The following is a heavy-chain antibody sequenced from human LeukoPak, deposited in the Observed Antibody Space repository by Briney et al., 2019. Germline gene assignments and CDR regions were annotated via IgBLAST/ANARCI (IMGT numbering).Heavy chain of an antibody. CDR3: ARPTTPILRFLEWLLYDYYYMDV. CDR2: INPNSGGT. V-gene: IGHV1-2*02. J-gene: IGHJ6*03. CDR1: GYTFTGYY. Sequence: ASVKASCKASGYTFTGYYMHWVRQAPGQGLEWMGWINPNSGGTNYAQKFQGRVTMTRDTSISTAYMELSRLRSDDTAVYYCARPTTPILRFLEWLLYDYYYMDVWGKGTTVTVSS. D-gene: IGHD3-3*01.